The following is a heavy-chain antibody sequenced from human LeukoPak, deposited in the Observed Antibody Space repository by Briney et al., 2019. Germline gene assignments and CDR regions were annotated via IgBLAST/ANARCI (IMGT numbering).Heavy chain of an antibody. D-gene: IGHD3/OR15-3a*01. CDR2: ISTYNGNT. CDR3: ARRTGYNYYYMEV. CDR1: GYIYTQYG. V-gene: IGHV1-18*03. Sequence: ASVKVSCKASGYIYTQYGISWVRQAPGQGLEWMASISTYNGNTNYAQNFQGRVTVTADTSTSTAYMELRSLRSDVMAVYYCARRTGYNYYYMEVWGQGTTVTVSS. J-gene: IGHJ6*03.